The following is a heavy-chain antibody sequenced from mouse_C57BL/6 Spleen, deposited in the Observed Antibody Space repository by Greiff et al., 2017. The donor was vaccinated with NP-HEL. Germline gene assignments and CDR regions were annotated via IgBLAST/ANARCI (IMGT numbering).Heavy chain of an antibody. V-gene: IGHV7-3*01. CDR1: GFTFTDYY. D-gene: IGHD2-3*01. J-gene: IGHJ2*01. CDR2: IRNKANGYTT. Sequence: DVKLVESGGGLVQPGGSLSLSCAASGFTFTDYYMTWVRQPPGKELEWLGFIRNKANGYTTEYSASVKGRFTISRDNSQSILYLQMNALRAEDSATYYCARYSDGYRYFDYWGQGTTLTVSS. CDR3: ARYSDGYRYFDY.